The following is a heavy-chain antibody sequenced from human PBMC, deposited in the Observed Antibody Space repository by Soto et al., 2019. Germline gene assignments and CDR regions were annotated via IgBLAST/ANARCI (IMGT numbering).Heavy chain of an antibody. V-gene: IGHV3-11*06. CDR3: VKDGGDSGSSIAVN. D-gene: IGHD1-26*01. J-gene: IGHJ4*02. CDR2: ISSSASYR. Sequence: QVQLVESGGRLVKPGGSLRLSCEASGFSFGDYYMSWIRQAPGKGLEWISFISSSASYRDYADSVRGRFTISRDNVNNSLYLQMNSLPVEGTAVYYCVKDGGDSGSSIAVNWGRGTLVTVSS. CDR1: GFSFGDYY.